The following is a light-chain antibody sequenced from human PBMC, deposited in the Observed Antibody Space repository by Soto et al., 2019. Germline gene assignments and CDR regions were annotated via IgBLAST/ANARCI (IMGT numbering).Light chain of an antibody. V-gene: IGKV3D-20*02. J-gene: IGKJ5*01. CDR1: QSVISYY. Sequence: EIVLSQSPGTLSLSPGERATLSCRASQSVISYYLAWYQQKPGQAPRLLIYGASRRATDIPDRFSGSGSGTDFTLTISRLEPEDFAVYYCQQRSNWPPITFGQGTRLEIK. CDR2: GAS. CDR3: QQRSNWPPIT.